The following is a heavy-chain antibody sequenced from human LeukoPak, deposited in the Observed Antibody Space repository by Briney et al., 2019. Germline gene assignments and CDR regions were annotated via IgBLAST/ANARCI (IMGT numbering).Heavy chain of an antibody. D-gene: IGHD2-15*01. V-gene: IGHV4-4*07. CDR3: ARDPERHCTGGGCSGGGFDI. J-gene: IGHJ3*02. CDR1: GGSINSYY. CDR2: IYTSGSTP. Sequence: PSETLSLTCTVSGGSINSYYWSWIRQSAGKGLEWIGRIYTSGSTPDYSPSLKSRVTMSIDTSKNQFSLRLSSVTAADTAVYYCARDPERHCTGGGCSGGGFDIWGQGTMVTVSS.